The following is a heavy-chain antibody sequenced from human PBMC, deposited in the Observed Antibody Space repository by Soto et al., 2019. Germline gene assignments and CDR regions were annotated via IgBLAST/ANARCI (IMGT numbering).Heavy chain of an antibody. CDR1: GGSFSGYY. V-gene: IGHV4-34*01. J-gene: IGHJ6*02. CDR2: INHSGST. D-gene: IGHD6-6*01. CDR3: ARLAARRYYYYGMDV. Sequence: PXXTLSLPCAVYGGSFSGYYWRWILQPPGKGLEWIGEINHSGSTNYNPSLKSRVTISVDTSKNQFSLKLSSVTAEDTAVYYCARLAARRYYYYGMDVWGQGTTVTVSS.